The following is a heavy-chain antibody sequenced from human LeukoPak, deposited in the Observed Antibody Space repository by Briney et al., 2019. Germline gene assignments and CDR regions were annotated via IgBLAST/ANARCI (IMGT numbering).Heavy chain of an antibody. Sequence: GGSLRLSCAASGFTFNTYSMNWVRQAPGKGLEWVSYIRSSGSYIYYADSVKGRFTISRDNAENSLYLQMNSLRAEDTAVYYCARDRGSDDYFDYWGQGSLVTVSS. CDR3: ARDRGSDDYFDY. CDR2: IRSSGSYI. V-gene: IGHV3-21*01. J-gene: IGHJ4*02. CDR1: GFTFNTYS. D-gene: IGHD6-25*01.